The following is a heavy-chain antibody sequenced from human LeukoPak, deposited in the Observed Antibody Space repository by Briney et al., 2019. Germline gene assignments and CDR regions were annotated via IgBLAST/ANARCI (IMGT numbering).Heavy chain of an antibody. J-gene: IGHJ5*02. Sequence: ASVKVSCKASGYTFTGYYLHWVRQAPGQGLEWMGWINPNNGGGDTNYAQKFQGRVTMTRDTSISTAYMELSRLRSDDTAVYYCARDGEWELLFRDNWFDPWGQGTLVTVSS. CDR3: ARDGEWELLFRDNWFDP. V-gene: IGHV1-2*02. D-gene: IGHD1-26*01. CDR2: INPNNGGGDT. CDR1: GYTFTGYY.